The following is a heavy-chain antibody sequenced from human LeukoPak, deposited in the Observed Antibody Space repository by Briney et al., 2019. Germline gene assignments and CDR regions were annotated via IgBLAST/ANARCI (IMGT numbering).Heavy chain of an antibody. Sequence: ASVKVSCKASGGTFSSYAISWVRQAPGQGLEWMGGITPIFGTANYAQKFQGRVTITADESTGTAYMELSSLRSEDTAVYYCARGRYCSSTSCYVPSPHFDYWGQGTLVTVSS. V-gene: IGHV1-69*01. CDR1: GGTFSSYA. CDR3: ARGRYCSSTSCYVPSPHFDY. J-gene: IGHJ4*02. CDR2: ITPIFGTA. D-gene: IGHD2-2*01.